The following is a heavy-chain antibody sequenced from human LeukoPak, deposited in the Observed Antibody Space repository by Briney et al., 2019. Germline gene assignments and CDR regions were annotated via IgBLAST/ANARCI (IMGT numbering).Heavy chain of an antibody. CDR2: IYYSGST. CDR3: ASAASGYSYGLTNWYFDL. J-gene: IGHJ2*01. Sequence: SETLSLTCTVSGGSISSYYWSWIRQPPGKGLEWIGYIYYSGSTNYNPSLKSRVTISVDTSKNQFSLKLSSVTAADTAVYYCASAASGYSYGLTNWYFDLWGRGTLVTVS. D-gene: IGHD5-18*01. V-gene: IGHV4-59*01. CDR1: GGSISSYY.